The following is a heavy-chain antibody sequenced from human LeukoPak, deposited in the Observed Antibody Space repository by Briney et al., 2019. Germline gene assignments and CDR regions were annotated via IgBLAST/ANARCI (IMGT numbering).Heavy chain of an antibody. CDR2: IGVDVRST. CDR3: ARRVRGTPDY. J-gene: IGHJ4*02. D-gene: IGHD1-1*01. Sequence: GGSLRLSCAASVFVISDDVMTSVRGAPGKGLWGGSAIGVDVRSTDYANSVKGRFTISRHNSKNLLYLQMHSLSAEDTALLCCARRVRGTPDYWGRGTLVTVSS. V-gene: IGHV3-23*01. CDR1: VFVISDDV.